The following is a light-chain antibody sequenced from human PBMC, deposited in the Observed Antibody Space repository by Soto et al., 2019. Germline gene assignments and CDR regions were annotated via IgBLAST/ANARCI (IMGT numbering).Light chain of an antibody. J-gene: IGLJ2*01. V-gene: IGLV1-40*01. CDR3: QSYDISLSGSVV. CDR1: SSNIGAGYD. Sequence: QPVLTQPPSVSGAPGQRVTISCTGSSSNIGAGYDVHWYQQLPGTAPKLLIYGNSNRPSGVPDRFSGSKSGTSASLAITGLQAEDEADYYCQSYDISLSGSVVFGGGTKVTVL. CDR2: GNS.